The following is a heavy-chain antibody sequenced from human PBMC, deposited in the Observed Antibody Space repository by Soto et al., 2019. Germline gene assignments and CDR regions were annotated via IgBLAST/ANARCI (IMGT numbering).Heavy chain of an antibody. V-gene: IGHV1-69*12. J-gene: IGHJ6*02. CDR2: IMPVFRTP. CDR1: GGTFTSSA. D-gene: IGHD3-3*02. CDR3: ARDKDRPQLGGNYYYILDV. Sequence: QVHLEQSGAEVKKPGYSVKVSCKASGGTFTSSAISWVRQAPGQGLEWMGGIMPVFRTPDYAQKFQGRVTVSADESTSTAYMELSGLTSDDTAVYYCARDKDRPQLGGNYYYILDVWGQGTTVTVSS.